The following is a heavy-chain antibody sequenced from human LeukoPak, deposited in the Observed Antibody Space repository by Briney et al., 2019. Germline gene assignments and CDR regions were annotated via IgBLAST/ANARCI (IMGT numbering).Heavy chain of an antibody. CDR2: IYYSEST. Sequence: SETLSLTCTVSGGSISSYYWSWIRQPPGKGLEWIGYIYYSESTNYNHSLKSRVTISVDTSKNQFSLKLRSVTAADTAVYYCARGRYIDSARGKTIDAGSYNVFDRWGQGTLVTVSS. J-gene: IGHJ4*02. CDR1: GGSISSYY. V-gene: IGHV4-59*12. CDR3: ARGRYIDSARGKTIDAGSYNVFDR. D-gene: IGHD3-10*01.